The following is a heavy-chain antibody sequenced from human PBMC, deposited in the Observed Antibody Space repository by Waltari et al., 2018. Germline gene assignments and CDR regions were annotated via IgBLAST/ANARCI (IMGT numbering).Heavy chain of an antibody. V-gene: IGHV3-30-3*01. CDR3: ASERLTHYYYYGMDV. Sequence: QVQLVESGGGVVQPGRSLRLSCAASGFTFSSYAMHWVRQAPGKGLEWVAVISYDGSNKYYADSVKGRFTISRDNSKNTLYLQMNSLRAEDTAVYYCASERLTHYYYYGMDVWGQGTTVTVSS. J-gene: IGHJ6*02. CDR2: ISYDGSNK. D-gene: IGHD3-16*01. CDR1: GFTFSSYA.